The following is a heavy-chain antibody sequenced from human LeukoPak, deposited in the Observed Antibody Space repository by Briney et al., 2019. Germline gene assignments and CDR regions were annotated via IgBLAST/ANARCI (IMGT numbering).Heavy chain of an antibody. CDR3: ASTLRSSGYTFDY. D-gene: IGHD3-22*01. Sequence: SETLSLTCTVSGGSISSGDYYWSWIRQPPGKSLEWIGYIYYSGSTYYNPSLKSRVTISVDTSKNQFSLKLSSVTAADTAVYYCASTLRSSGYTFDYWGQGTLVTVSS. CDR1: GGSISSGDYY. V-gene: IGHV4-30-4*01. CDR2: IYYSGST. J-gene: IGHJ4*02.